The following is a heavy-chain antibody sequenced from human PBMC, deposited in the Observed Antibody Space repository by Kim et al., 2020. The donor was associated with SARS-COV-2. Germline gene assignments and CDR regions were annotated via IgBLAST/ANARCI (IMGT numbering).Heavy chain of an antibody. Sequence: GGSLRLSCAASGFTFSSYGMHWVRQAPGKGLEWVAVISYDGSNKYYADSVKGRFTISRDNSKNTLYLQMNSLRAEDTAVYYCAKSYGGNPGVLDYWGQGTLVTVSS. V-gene: IGHV3-30*18. CDR3: AKSYGGNPGVLDY. D-gene: IGHD4-17*01. CDR1: GFTFSSYG. CDR2: ISYDGSNK. J-gene: IGHJ4*02.